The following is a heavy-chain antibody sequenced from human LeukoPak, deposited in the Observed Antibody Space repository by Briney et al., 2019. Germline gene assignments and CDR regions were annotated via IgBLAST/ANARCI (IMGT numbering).Heavy chain of an antibody. CDR1: GGSISTSG. V-gene: IGHV4-59*08. Sequence: PSETLSLTCTVSGGSISTSGWTWIRQPPGKGLEWIGDIYYSGSTSYNPSLKSRITISRDTSTKQVSLKVTSVTAADTGACYCARLGRVAAAGPYYDYYSLDVWGQGTTVTVSS. D-gene: IGHD6-25*01. CDR2: IYYSGST. J-gene: IGHJ6*02. CDR3: ARLGRVAAAGPYYDYYSLDV.